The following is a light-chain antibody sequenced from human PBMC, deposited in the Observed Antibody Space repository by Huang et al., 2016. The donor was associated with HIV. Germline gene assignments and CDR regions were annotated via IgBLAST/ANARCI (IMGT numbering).Light chain of an antibody. CDR2: GAS. V-gene: IGKV3-20*01. J-gene: IGKJ1*01. CDR3: QQYGSSPWT. Sequence: ETVLTQSPGTLSLSPGERATLSCRASQSVSSNYLVWYQQKPGQAPRLLIYGASRRATGIQDRGSGSGSGTDFTLTISRLEPEDFAVYYCQQYGSSPWTFGQGTKVEIK. CDR1: QSVSSNY.